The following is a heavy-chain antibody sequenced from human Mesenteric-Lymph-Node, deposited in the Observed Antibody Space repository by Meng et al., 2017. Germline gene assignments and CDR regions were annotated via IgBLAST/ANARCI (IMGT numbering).Heavy chain of an antibody. CDR3: AKLDTMLGAFDI. CDR2: ISWDGGST. V-gene: IGHV3-43D*03. J-gene: IGHJ3*02. CDR1: GFTFDDYA. D-gene: IGHD2-8*01. Sequence: EVQLVGSGGVVVQPGGSLRLSCAASGFTFDDYAMHWVRQAPGKGLEWVSLISWDGGSTYYADSVKGRFTISRDNSKNSLYLQMNSLRAEDTALYYCAKLDTMLGAFDIWGQGTMVTVSS.